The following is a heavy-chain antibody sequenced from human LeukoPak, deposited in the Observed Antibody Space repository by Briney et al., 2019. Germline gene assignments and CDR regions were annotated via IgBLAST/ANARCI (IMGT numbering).Heavy chain of an antibody. CDR2: IWYDGSNK. V-gene: IGHV3-30*02. D-gene: IGHD2-2*01. Sequence: PGGSLRLSCAASGFTFNNYGMHWVRQAPGKGLEWAAFIWYDGSNKYYADSVKGRFTISRDNSKNTLYLQMSSLRAEDTAVYYCAKAWSYCSSTSCSAPGYWGQGTLVTVSS. CDR1: GFTFNNYG. CDR3: AKAWSYCSSTSCSAPGY. J-gene: IGHJ4*02.